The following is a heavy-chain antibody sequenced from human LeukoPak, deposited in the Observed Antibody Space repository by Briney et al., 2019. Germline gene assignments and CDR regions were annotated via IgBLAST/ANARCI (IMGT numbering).Heavy chain of an antibody. Sequence: SETLSLTCTVSGESISGFYWTWIRQPPGKGLEWIGYIYYSGSTNYNPSLKSRVTISVDTSKNQFSLKLNSVTAADTAVYYCARVSGYDWESFYDYWGQGTLVTVSS. J-gene: IGHJ4*02. V-gene: IGHV4-59*01. D-gene: IGHD5-12*01. CDR3: ARVSGYDWESFYDY. CDR1: GESISGFY. CDR2: IYYSGST.